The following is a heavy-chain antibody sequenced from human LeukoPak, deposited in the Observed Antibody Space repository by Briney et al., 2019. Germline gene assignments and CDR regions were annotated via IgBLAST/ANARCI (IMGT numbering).Heavy chain of an antibody. D-gene: IGHD3-10*02. CDR3: STDGTPMFEH. CDR2: ISYDERGK. CDR1: GFGFNYYG. Sequence: GGSLRLSCAASGFGFNYYGMVWFRQSPGKGLEWVATISYDERGKHYADSVQGRFTISRDNSKSVLYLQLDYLRPEDTAVYYCSTDGTPMFEHWGQGTLVTVSS. V-gene: IGHV3-30*03. J-gene: IGHJ1*01.